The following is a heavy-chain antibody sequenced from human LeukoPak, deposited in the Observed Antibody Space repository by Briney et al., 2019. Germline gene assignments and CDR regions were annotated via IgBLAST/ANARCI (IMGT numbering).Heavy chain of an antibody. J-gene: IGHJ4*02. D-gene: IGHD1-26*01. Sequence: SVKVSCKASGGTFSSYAISWVRQAPGQGLEWMGGIIPIFGTANYAQKFQGRVTIITDESTSTAYTELSSLRSEDTAVYYCARDRVGAGFDYWGQGTLVTVSS. CDR2: IIPIFGTA. CDR3: ARDRVGAGFDY. CDR1: GGTFSSYA. V-gene: IGHV1-69*05.